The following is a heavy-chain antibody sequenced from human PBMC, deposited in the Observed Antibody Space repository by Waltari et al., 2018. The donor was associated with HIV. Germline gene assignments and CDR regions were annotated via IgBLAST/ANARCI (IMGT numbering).Heavy chain of an antibody. V-gene: IGHV3-7*01. CDR1: GFTCTNHW. Sequence: EVQLMESGGGLVQSVGSLRLSCAASGFTCTNHWMSWVRQTPGKGLEWVAYIKVDGSEKYYMGSVKGRFTISRDNAKNSMFLQMNSLRAEDTAVYYCARIGTFPHNYAIDFWGQGTTVTVSS. CDR2: IKVDGSEK. CDR3: ARIGTFPHNYAIDF. J-gene: IGHJ6*02. D-gene: IGHD1-26*01.